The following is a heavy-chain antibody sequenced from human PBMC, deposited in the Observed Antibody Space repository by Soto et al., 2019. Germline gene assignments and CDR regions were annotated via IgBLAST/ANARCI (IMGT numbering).Heavy chain of an antibody. D-gene: IGHD5-12*01. CDR1: GGTFSSYT. Sequence: SVKVSCKASGGTFSSYTISWVRQAPGQGLEWMGRIIPILGIANYAQKFQGRVTITADKSTSTAYMELSSLRSEDTAVYYCARDGLYSGYEYYYYYMDVWGKGTTVTVSS. V-gene: IGHV1-69*04. J-gene: IGHJ6*03. CDR2: IIPILGIA. CDR3: ARDGLYSGYEYYYYYMDV.